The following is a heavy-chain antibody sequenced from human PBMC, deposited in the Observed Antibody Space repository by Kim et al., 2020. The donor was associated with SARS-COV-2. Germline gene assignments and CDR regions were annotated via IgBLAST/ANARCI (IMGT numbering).Heavy chain of an antibody. Sequence: YADSVKGRFTISRDNAKNSLYLQMNSLRAEDTAVYYCARDIAGGQKALDVWGKGTTVTVSS. CDR3: ARDIAGGQKALDV. J-gene: IGHJ6*04. D-gene: IGHD6-13*01. V-gene: IGHV3-21*01.